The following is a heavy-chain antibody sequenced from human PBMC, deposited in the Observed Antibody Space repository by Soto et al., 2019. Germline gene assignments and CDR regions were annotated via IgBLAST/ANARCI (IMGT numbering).Heavy chain of an antibody. CDR3: ARDKANSSGYYPPPYV. CDR1: GFTFSDYY. CDR2: ISSSSSYT. D-gene: IGHD3-22*01. J-gene: IGHJ6*02. Sequence: GGSLRLSCAASGFTFSDYYMSWIRQAPGKGLEWVSYISSSSSYTNYADSVKGRFTISRDNAKNSLYLQMNSLRAEDTAVYYYARDKANSSGYYPPPYVGGQGTTVT. V-gene: IGHV3-11*06.